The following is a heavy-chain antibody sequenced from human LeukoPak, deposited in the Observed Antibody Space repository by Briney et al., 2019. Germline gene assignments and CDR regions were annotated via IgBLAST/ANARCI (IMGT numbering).Heavy chain of an antibody. J-gene: IGHJ3*02. CDR3: ATSITIFGVVTDHDAFDI. Sequence: GGSLRLSCAASGFTFSSYAMSWVRQAPGKGLEWDSAISGSGGSTYYADSVKGRFTISRDNSKNTLYLQMNSLRAEDTAVYYCATSITIFGVVTDHDAFDIWGQGTMVTVSS. V-gene: IGHV3-23*01. CDR2: ISGSGGST. CDR1: GFTFSSYA. D-gene: IGHD3-3*01.